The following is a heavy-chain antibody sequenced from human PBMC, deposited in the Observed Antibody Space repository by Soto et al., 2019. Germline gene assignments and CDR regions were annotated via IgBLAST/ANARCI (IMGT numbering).Heavy chain of an antibody. CDR2: IIPIFGTA. Sequence: QVQLVQSGAEVKKPGSSVKVSCKASGGTFSSYAISWVRQAPGQGLEWMGGIIPIFGTANYAQKFQGRVTITADEYTSTGYMELSSLRSEDTAVYYCARERNWNYFFRWFDPWGQGTLVTVSS. D-gene: IGHD1-7*01. V-gene: IGHV1-69*01. CDR3: ARERNWNYFFRWFDP. CDR1: GGTFSSYA. J-gene: IGHJ5*02.